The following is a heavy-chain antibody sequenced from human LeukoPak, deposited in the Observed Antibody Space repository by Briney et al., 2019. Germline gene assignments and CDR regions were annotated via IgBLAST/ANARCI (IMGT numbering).Heavy chain of an antibody. Sequence: ASVKVSCKASGYTFTSNYIHWVRQAPGQGLEWMGMIYPRDGSTSYAQKFQGRVTVTRDTSTSTVHMELSGLGSEDTAVYYYARDQEGFDYWGQGTLVTVSS. V-gene: IGHV1-46*01. CDR2: IYPRDGST. J-gene: IGHJ4*02. CDR1: GYTFTSNY. CDR3: ARDQEGFDY.